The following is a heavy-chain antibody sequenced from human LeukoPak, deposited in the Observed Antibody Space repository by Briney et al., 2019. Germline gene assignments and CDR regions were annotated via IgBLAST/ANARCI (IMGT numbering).Heavy chain of an antibody. CDR1: GYTFTSYY. J-gene: IGHJ4*02. Sequence: ASVKVSCKASGYTFTSYYMHWVRQAPGQGLEWMGIINPSGGSTKYAQSFQGRVTMTRDMPTSTVYMELSSLRSEDTAVYYCARPWRVGNTVPTLDSWGQGTLVTVSS. CDR2: INPSGGST. V-gene: IGHV1-46*01. D-gene: IGHD1-26*01. CDR3: ARPWRVGNTVPTLDS.